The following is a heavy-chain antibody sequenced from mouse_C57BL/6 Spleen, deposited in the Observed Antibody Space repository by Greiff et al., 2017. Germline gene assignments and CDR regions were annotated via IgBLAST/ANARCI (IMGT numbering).Heavy chain of an antibody. CDR2: INPNNGGT. V-gene: IGHV1-18*01. Sequence: VQLQQSGPELVKPGASVKIPCKASGYTFTDYNMDWVKQSHGKSLEWIGDINPNNGGTIYNQKFKGKATLTVDKSSSTAYMELRSLTSEDTAVYYCAREYGSSYRYFEVWGTGTTGTVSS. D-gene: IGHD1-1*01. CDR3: AREYGSSYRYFEV. CDR1: GYTFTDYN. J-gene: IGHJ1*03.